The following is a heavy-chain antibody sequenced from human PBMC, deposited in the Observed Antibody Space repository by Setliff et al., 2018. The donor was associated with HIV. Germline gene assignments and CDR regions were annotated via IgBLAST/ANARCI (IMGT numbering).Heavy chain of an antibody. CDR3: ARDFRYDTSGSLTGYGLDV. Sequence: ASVKVSCKASGYTFTSYGISWVRQAPRQGLEWMGWISGYNGNTKNAQKLQGRVTISVDIYRKQLSLNLRSVTAADTAVYYCARDFRYDTSGSLTGYGLDVWGQGTTVTVSS. J-gene: IGHJ6*02. CDR2: ISGYNGNT. D-gene: IGHD3-22*01. CDR1: GYTFTSYG. V-gene: IGHV1-18*01.